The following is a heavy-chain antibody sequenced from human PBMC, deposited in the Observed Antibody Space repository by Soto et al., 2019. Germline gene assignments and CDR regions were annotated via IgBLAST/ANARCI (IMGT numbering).Heavy chain of an antibody. V-gene: IGHV4-4*02. CDR1: GGSISSSNW. J-gene: IGHJ6*02. Sequence: QVQLQESGPGLVKPSGTLSLTCAVSGGSISSSNWWSWVRQPPGKGLEWIGEIYHSGSTNYNPSLKSRVTISVDKSKNQFSLKLSSVTAADTAVYYCAREPPWGYCSSTSCRRSMDVWGQGTTVTVSS. CDR2: IYHSGST. D-gene: IGHD2-2*01. CDR3: AREPPWGYCSSTSCRRSMDV.